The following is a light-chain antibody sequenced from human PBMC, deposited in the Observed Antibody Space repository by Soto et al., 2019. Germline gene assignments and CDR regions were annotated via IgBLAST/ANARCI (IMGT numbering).Light chain of an antibody. Sequence: QSALTQPASVSGSPGQSITISCTGTSSDVGGYNYVSWYQQHPGKAPKLIIYDVSDRPSGVSNRFSGSKSGSTASLTISGRQAEDEADYYCSSYTSSSTFWVFGGGTKLTVL. CDR2: DVS. V-gene: IGLV2-14*01. CDR1: SSDVGGYNY. CDR3: SSYTSSSTFWV. J-gene: IGLJ3*02.